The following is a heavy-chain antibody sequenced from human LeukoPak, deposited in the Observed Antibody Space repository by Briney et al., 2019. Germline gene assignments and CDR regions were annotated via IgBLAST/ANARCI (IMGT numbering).Heavy chain of an antibody. CDR2: INPSGGST. CDR3: ARLRFLEWQGDY. Sequence: ASVKVSCKASGGTFSSYAISWVRQAPGQGLEWMGIINPSGGSTSYAQKFQGRVTMTRDTSTSTVYMELSSLRSEDTAVYYCARLRFLEWQGDYWGQGTLVTVSS. D-gene: IGHD3-3*01. V-gene: IGHV1-46*01. CDR1: GGTFSSYA. J-gene: IGHJ4*02.